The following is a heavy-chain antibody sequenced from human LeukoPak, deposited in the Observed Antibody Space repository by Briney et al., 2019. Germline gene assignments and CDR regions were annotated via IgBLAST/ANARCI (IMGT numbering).Heavy chain of an antibody. Sequence: KPSETLSLTCAVYGGSFSGYYWSWTRQPPGKGLEWIGEINHSGSTNHNPSLKSRVTISVDTSKNQFSLKLSSVTAADTAVYYCERGDRGARDTNPWAKYYFDYWGQGTLVTVSS. J-gene: IGHJ4*02. D-gene: IGHD2-8*01. CDR2: INHSGST. V-gene: IGHV4-34*01. CDR3: ERGDRGARDTNPWAKYYFDY. CDR1: GGSFSGYY.